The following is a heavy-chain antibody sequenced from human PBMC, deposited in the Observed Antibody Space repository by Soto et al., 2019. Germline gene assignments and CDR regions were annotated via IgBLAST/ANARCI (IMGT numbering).Heavy chain of an antibody. CDR1: GFTFSGNT. J-gene: IGHJ5*02. CDR3: ARVTYYYESSTYRPFDP. D-gene: IGHD3-22*01. V-gene: IGHV3-7*01. CDR2: IRHDGSEK. Sequence: GGSLRLSCAASGFTFSGNTMVCVRQPPGKGLEWVANIRHDGSEKSYVDSVKGRFTISRDNARNSLYLQMNSLRAEDTAMYYCARVTYYYESSTYRPFDPWGQGTVVTVSS.